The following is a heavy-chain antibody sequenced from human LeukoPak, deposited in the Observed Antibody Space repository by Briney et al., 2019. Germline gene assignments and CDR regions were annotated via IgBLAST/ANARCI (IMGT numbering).Heavy chain of an antibody. CDR3: AKIEGTYYDFWSGYYTFDY. CDR2: ISGSGGST. Sequence: GGSLRLSCAASGFTFSSYAMSWVRRAPGKGLEWVSAISGSGGSTYYADSVKGRFTISRDNSKNTLYLQMNSLRAEDTAVYYCAKIEGTYYDFWSGYYTFDYWGQGTLVTVSS. CDR1: GFTFSSYA. J-gene: IGHJ4*02. V-gene: IGHV3-23*01. D-gene: IGHD3-3*01.